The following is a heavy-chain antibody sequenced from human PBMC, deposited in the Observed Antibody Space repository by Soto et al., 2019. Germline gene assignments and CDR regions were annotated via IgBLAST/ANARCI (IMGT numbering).Heavy chain of an antibody. Sequence: QVQLVQSGAEVKKPGSSVKVSCKASGGTFSSYAISWVRQAPGQGLEWMGGIIPIFGTANYAQKFQGRVTITADESTSTAYMELSSLRSEDTAVYYCARRELNFSGTHYYYGMDVWGQGTTVTVSS. J-gene: IGHJ6*02. CDR2: IIPIFGTA. CDR1: GGTFSSYA. CDR3: ARRELNFSGTHYYYGMDV. D-gene: IGHD6-13*01. V-gene: IGHV1-69*01.